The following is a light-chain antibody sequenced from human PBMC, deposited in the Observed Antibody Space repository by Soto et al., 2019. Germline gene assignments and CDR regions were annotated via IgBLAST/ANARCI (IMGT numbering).Light chain of an antibody. V-gene: IGKV3-15*01. CDR2: DAS. CDR3: QHYTNWPLT. CDR1: PDVSSR. J-gene: IGKJ4*01. Sequence: EIVMTQSPVTLSVSPGERATLSCRASPDVSSRLAWYQQKPGQAPRLLIYDASTRATGLPARFSGSGSGTEFTLTISSLQSEDFAVYYCQHYTNWPLTFGGGTKVEIK.